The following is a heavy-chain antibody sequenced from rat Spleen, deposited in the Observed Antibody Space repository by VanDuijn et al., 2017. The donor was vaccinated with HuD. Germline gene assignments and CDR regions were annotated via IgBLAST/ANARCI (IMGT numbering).Heavy chain of an antibody. Sequence: EVQLQESGPGLVKPSQSLSLTCSVTGYSITSNYWGWIRKFPGNKMEWMGYISYSGSTSYNPSLKSRISITRDTSKNQFFLQLNSVTTEDTDTYYCARHRAGYGVMDAWGQGASVTVSS. CDR2: ISYSGST. J-gene: IGHJ4*01. V-gene: IGHV3-1*01. D-gene: IGHD4-3*01. CDR1: GYSITSNY. CDR3: ARHRAGYGVMDA.